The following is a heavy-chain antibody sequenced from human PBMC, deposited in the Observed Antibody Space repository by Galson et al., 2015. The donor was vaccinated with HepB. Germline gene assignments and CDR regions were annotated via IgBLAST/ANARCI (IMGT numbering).Heavy chain of an antibody. J-gene: IGHJ4*02. Sequence: SLRLSCAASGFTFRSYTMKWVRQAPGKGLECISSIDSSNSYIYYADSFKGRFTISRDNAKNSLYLQMNSLRAEDTAIYYCARDERLVLDNWGQGTLVTVSS. D-gene: IGHD6-6*01. V-gene: IGHV3-21*01. CDR1: GFTFRSYT. CDR3: ARDERLVLDN. CDR2: IDSSNSYI.